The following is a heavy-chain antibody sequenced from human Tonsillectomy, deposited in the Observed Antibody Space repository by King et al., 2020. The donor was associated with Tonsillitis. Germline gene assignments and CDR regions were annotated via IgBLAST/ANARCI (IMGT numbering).Heavy chain of an antibody. CDR1: GASVSSGNYY. V-gene: IGHV4-61*02. CDR2: IYFSESP. CDR3: AGGLRYGPYYYYYMDV. J-gene: IGHJ6*03. Sequence: QLQESGPGLVKPSQTLSLTCSVSGASVSSGNYYWSWIRQPAGQGLEWIGRIYFSESPNYNPSLKSRVTLSVDTAKNQFSLKLNSVTAADTAVYFCAGGLRYGPYYYYYMDVWGKGTTVTVSS. D-gene: IGHD4-17*01.